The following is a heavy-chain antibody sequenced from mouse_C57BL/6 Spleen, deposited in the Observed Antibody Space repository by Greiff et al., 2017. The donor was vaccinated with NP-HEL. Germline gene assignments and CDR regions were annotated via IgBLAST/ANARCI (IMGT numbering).Heavy chain of an antibody. J-gene: IGHJ1*03. Sequence: VQLQQSGAELVKPGASVKISCKASGYTFTDYYINWVKQRPGQGLEWIGKIGPGSGNTYYNEKFKGKATLTADKSSSTAYMQLSSLTSEDSTVYFCARYDYGSNSYWYFDVWGTGTTVTVSS. CDR2: IGPGSGNT. V-gene: IGHV1-77*01. CDR1: GYTFTDYY. D-gene: IGHD1-1*01. CDR3: ARYDYGSNSYWYFDV.